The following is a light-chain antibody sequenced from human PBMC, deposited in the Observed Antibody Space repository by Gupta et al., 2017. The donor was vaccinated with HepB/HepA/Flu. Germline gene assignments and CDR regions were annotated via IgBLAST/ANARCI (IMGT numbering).Light chain of an antibody. J-gene: IGKJ4*01. CDR2: DAS. V-gene: IGKV1-33*01. CDR1: QDISNY. Sequence: DIQMTHSPSSLSASVGDRVTITCQASQDISNYLNWYQQKPGKAPKLLIYDASKVETGVPSRFSGSGSGTDFTFTISSLQPEDIATYYCQQDDNLPFTFGRGTKVEIK. CDR3: QQDDNLPFT.